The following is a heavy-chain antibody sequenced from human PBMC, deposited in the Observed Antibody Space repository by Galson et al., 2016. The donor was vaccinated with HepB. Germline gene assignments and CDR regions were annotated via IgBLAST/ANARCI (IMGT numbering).Heavy chain of an antibody. J-gene: IGHJ4*02. CDR1: GFTFRNFG. CDR2: ISYDGFND. Sequence: SLRLSCAASGFTFRNFGMHWVRQAPGRGLEWVAFISYDGFNDYYADSVKGRFSISRGNPKNTLYLQMNNLRPEDPAVYCCAKDGLAYCYGQYYCDSWGQGTLVTVPS. V-gene: IGHV3-30*18. CDR3: AKDGLAYCYGQYYCDS. D-gene: IGHD5-18*01.